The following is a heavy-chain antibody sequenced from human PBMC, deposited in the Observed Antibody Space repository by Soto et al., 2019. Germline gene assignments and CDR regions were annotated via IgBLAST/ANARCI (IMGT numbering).Heavy chain of an antibody. CDR2: ISYDGSNK. V-gene: IGHV3-30-3*01. D-gene: IGHD3-9*01. CDR3: VGDILTGYYPEEDYGMDV. Sequence: GGSLRLSCAASGFTFSSYAILWVRQAPGKGLEWVAVISYDGSNKYYADSVKGRFTISRDNSKNTLYLQMNSLRAEDTAVYYCVGDILTGYYPEEDYGMDVWGQGTTVTVS. J-gene: IGHJ6*02. CDR1: GFTFSSYA.